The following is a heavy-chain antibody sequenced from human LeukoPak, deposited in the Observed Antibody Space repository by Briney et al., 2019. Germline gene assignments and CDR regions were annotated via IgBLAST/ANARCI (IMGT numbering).Heavy chain of an antibody. CDR1: GYSFTSYW. Sequence: RGESLKLYCKGSGYSFTSYWISWVRQMPGKGLEWMGIIYPGDSDTRYSPSFQGQVTISAGKSISTAYLQWSGLKASDTAMYYCARRGSGVDYWGQGTLVTVSS. D-gene: IGHD2-15*01. V-gene: IGHV5-51*01. CDR3: ARRGSGVDY. CDR2: IYPGDSDT. J-gene: IGHJ4*01.